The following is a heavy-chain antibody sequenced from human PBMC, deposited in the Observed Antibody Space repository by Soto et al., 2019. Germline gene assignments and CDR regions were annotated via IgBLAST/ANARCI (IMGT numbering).Heavy chain of an antibody. CDR3: ARDRGIQLWSSDY. Sequence: QVQLVQSGAEVKKPGSSVKVSCKASGGTFSSYAISWVRQAPGQGLEWMGGIIPIFGTANYAQKFQGRVTITAYKSTGTAYMALRSMRSEDTSVYYCARDRGIQLWSSDYWGQGTLVTVSS. CDR1: GGTFSSYA. CDR2: IIPIFGTA. J-gene: IGHJ4*02. V-gene: IGHV1-69*06. D-gene: IGHD5-18*01.